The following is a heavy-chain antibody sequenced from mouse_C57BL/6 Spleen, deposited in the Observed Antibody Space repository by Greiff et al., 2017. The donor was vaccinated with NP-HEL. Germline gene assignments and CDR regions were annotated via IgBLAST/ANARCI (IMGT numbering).Heavy chain of an antibody. J-gene: IGHJ3*01. V-gene: IGHV1-64*01. CDR3: ARGHYYGSSPFAY. CDR1: GYTFTSYW. CDR2: IHPNSGST. Sequence: QVQLQQSVAELVKPGASVKLSCKASGYTFTSYWMHWVKQRPGQGLEWIGMIHPNSGSTNYNEKFKSKATLTVDKSSSTAYMQLSSLTSEDSAVYYCARGHYYGSSPFAYWGQGTLVTVSA. D-gene: IGHD1-1*01.